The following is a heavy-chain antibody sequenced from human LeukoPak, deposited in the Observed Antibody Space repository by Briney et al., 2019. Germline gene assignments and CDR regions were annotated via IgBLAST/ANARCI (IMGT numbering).Heavy chain of an antibody. Sequence: SETLSLTCTVSGYSISSGYYWDWIRQPPGKGLEWIGSTYHSGSTFYNPSLKGRVTISVDTSKNQFSLKLSSVTAADTAVYYCARQEQLTHFDYWGQGTLVTVSS. CDR2: TYHSGST. D-gene: IGHD6-13*01. CDR1: GYSISSGYY. CDR3: ARQEQLTHFDY. V-gene: IGHV4-38-2*02. J-gene: IGHJ4*02.